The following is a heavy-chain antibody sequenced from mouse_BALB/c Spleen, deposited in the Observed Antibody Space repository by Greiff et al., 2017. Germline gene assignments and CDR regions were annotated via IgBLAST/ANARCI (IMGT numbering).Heavy chain of an antibody. Sequence: QVQLQQSAAELARPGASVKMSCKASGYTFTSYTMHWVKQRPGQGLEWIGYINPSSGYTEYNQKFKDKTTLTADKSSSTAYMQLSSLTSEDSAVYYCAQRARRAYAMDYWGQGTSVTVSS. CDR3: AQRARRAYAMDY. CDR2: INPSSGYT. J-gene: IGHJ4*01. V-gene: IGHV1-4*02. CDR1: GYTFTSYT.